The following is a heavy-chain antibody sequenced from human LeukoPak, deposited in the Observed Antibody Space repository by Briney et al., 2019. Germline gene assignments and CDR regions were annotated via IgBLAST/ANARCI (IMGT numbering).Heavy chain of an antibody. CDR2: ISYDGSNK. J-gene: IGHJ4*02. V-gene: IGHV3-30*03. D-gene: IGHD6-13*01. CDR1: GFTFSSYG. CDR3: EAAGKGDY. Sequence: GGSLRLSCAASGFTFSSYGMHWVRQAPGKGLEWVAVISYDGSNKYYADSVKGRFTISRDNSKNTLYLQMNSLRAEDTVVYYCEAAGKGDYWGQGTLVTVSS.